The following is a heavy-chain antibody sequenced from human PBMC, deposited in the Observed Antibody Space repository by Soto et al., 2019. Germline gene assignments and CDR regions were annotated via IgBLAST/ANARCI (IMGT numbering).Heavy chain of an antibody. V-gene: IGHV1-69*13. J-gene: IGHJ5*02. CDR1: GGTFSSYA. CDR3: ARDLWGSQLVGATGIDP. CDR2: IIPIFGTA. D-gene: IGHD1-26*01. Sequence: GASVKVSCKASGGTFSSYAISWVRQAPGQGLEWMGGIIPIFGTANYAQKFQGRVTITADESTSTAYMELSSLRSEDTAVYYCARDLWGSQLVGATGIDPWGQGTLVTVSS.